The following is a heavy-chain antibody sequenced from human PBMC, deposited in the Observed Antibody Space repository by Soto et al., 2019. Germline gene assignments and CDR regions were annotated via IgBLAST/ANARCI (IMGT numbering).Heavy chain of an antibody. CDR1: GYTFTSYA. CDR2: INAGNGNT. J-gene: IGHJ4*02. D-gene: IGHD3-16*01. V-gene: IGHV1-3*05. Sequence: QVQLVQSGAEEKKPGASVKVSCKASGYTFTSYAMHWVRQAPGQRLEWMGWINAGNGNTKYSQKFQGRVTITRDTSASTAYVELRSLRSAATAVYYCARGPGGMFVDYWGQGTLVTVSS. CDR3: ARGPGGMFVDY.